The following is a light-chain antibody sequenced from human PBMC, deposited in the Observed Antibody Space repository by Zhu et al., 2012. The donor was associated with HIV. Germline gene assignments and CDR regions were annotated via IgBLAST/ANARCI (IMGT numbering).Light chain of an antibody. Sequence: EIVLTQSPGTLSVSPGETATLSCRASQTVSNNYLAWYQQRPGQAPRLLIYGASARAAGIPDRFSGSGSATDFTLTISRLEPEDFAVYYCQQYGSSPRTFGQGPRWKSN. CDR3: QQYGSSPRT. CDR1: QTVSNNY. J-gene: IGKJ1*01. V-gene: IGKV3-20*01. CDR2: GAS.